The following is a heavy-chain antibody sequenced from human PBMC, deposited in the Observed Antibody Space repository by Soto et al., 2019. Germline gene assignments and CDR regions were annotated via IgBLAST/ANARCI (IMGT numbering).Heavy chain of an antibody. CDR1: GFTFSSYA. CDR2: ISGSGGST. V-gene: IGHV3-23*01. D-gene: IGHD3-3*01. CDR3: AKFTIFGVVIISYFDY. Sequence: GGSLRLSCAASGFTFSSYAMSWVRQAPGKGLEWVSAISGSGGSTYYADSVKGRFTISRDNSKNTLYLQMNSLRAEDTAVYYCAKFTIFGVVIISYFDYWGQGTLVTVSS. J-gene: IGHJ4*02.